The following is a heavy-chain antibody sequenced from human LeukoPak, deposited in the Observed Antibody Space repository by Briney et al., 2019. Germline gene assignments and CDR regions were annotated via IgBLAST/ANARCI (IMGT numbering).Heavy chain of an antibody. CDR1: GGSISSYY. CDR2: VHDSGST. CDR3: AIGSYPLQY. V-gene: IGHV4-59*08. Sequence: PSATLSLTCSVSGGSISSYYWSWIRQPPGKRLEWISLVHDSGSTNYNPSLKSRVTMSLDTSTNRLSLKLNSVTAADTAVYYCAIGSYPLQYWGQGTLVTV. J-gene: IGHJ4*02. D-gene: IGHD3-10*01.